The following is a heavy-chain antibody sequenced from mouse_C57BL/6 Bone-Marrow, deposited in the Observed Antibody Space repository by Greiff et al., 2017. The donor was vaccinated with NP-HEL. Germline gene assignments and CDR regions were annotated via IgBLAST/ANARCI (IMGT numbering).Heavy chain of an antibody. CDR1: GYTFTGYW. Sequence: QVQLQQSGAELVKPGASVKMSCKASGYTFTGYWLTWVKQRPGQGFEWIGDIYPGSGSTNYNEKFKSKTTLTVDTSSSTAYMQLSSVTSEAAAVYYCARERCYSSYSSYWYCDVWGKGTTVTVSS. J-gene: IGHJ1*03. V-gene: IGHV1-55*01. D-gene: IGHD2-5*01. CDR2: IYPGSGST. CDR3: ARERCYSSYSSYWYCDV.